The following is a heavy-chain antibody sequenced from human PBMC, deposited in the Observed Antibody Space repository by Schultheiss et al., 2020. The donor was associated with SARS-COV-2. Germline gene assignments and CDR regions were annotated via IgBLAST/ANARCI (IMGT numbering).Heavy chain of an antibody. Sequence: GGSLRLSCAASGFTFSSYGMHWVRQAPGKGLEWVSSLSGSGGSTFYADSVKGRFTISRDNSKNTLYLQMNSLRAEDTAVYSCAKGAGPDYGDYRWYFDFWGQGTLVTVSS. CDR1: GFTFSSYG. D-gene: IGHD4-17*01. J-gene: IGHJ4*02. V-gene: IGHV3-23*01. CDR2: LSGSGGST. CDR3: AKGAGPDYGDYRWYFDF.